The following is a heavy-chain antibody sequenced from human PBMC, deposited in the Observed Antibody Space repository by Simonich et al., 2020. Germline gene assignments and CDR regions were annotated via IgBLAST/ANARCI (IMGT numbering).Heavy chain of an antibody. J-gene: IGHJ6*03. CDR2: IKQDGSEK. Sequence: EVQLVESGGGLVQPGGSLRLSCAASGFTFSSYWMSWVRQAPGKGLELVANIKQDGSEKYYVDSVKGRFAISRDNAKNSLYLTMNGRRAEDTAVYYCAGDGLGTAYYYYMDVWGKGTTVTVSS. D-gene: IGHD7-27*01. V-gene: IGHV3-7*01. CDR3: AGDGLGTAYYYYMDV. CDR1: GFTFSSYW.